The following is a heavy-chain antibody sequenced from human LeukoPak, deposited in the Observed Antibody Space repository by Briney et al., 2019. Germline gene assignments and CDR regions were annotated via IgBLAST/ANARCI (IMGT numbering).Heavy chain of an antibody. CDR3: ARAYYYDSSGYSIIDY. CDR1: GYTLTELS. D-gene: IGHD3-22*01. V-gene: IGHV1-24*01. J-gene: IGHJ4*02. Sequence: ASVKVSCKVSGYTLTELSMHWVRQAPGKGLEWMGGFDPEDGETIYAQKFQGRVTMTEDTSTDTAYMELSSLRSEDTAVYYCARAYYYDSSGYSIIDYWGQGTLVTVSS. CDR2: FDPEDGET.